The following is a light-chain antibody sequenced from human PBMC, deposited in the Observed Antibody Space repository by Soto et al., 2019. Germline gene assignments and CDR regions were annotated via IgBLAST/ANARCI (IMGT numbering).Light chain of an antibody. CDR2: DAS. CDR3: QQYDHLPVT. CDR1: QDVSNY. J-gene: IGKJ4*01. V-gene: IGKV1-33*01. Sequence: DIQMTQSPSSLSASVGDRVTITCQARQDVSNYLNWYQQKPGKAPRLLIHDASNLETGVPSRFSGSGSGTHFTFTISSLQAEDSATYYCQQYDHLPVTFGGGTKMQIK.